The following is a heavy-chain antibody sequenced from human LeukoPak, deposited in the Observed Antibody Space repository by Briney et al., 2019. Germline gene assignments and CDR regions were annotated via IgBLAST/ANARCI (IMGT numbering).Heavy chain of an antibody. CDR3: ARDFWGAYRVDYFDY. Sequence: GGSLRLSCAACGFTFSNYWMSWVRRAPGGGREWVANIKQDGSETYYVDSVRCRLTISRDNAKESLYLQMNSLRAEDTAVYYCARDFWGAYRVDYFDYWGQGTLVTVSS. D-gene: IGHD3-3*01. CDR1: GFTFSNYW. J-gene: IGHJ4*02. CDR2: IKQDGSET. V-gene: IGHV3-7*01.